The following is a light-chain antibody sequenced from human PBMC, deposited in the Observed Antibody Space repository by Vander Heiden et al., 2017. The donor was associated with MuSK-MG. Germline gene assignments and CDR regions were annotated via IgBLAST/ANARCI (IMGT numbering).Light chain of an antibody. Sequence: DIQMTQSPSSLSASVGDRVIITCRSSQSVGNAVNWYQQKPGKVPNLLIHAASSLHSGVPSRFSGSGSGTDFTLTISSLQPEDLATYFLRQSYSTHTFGQGTRLEIK. CDR3: RQSYSTHT. J-gene: IGKJ5*01. V-gene: IGKV1-39*01. CDR2: AAS. CDR1: QSVGNA.